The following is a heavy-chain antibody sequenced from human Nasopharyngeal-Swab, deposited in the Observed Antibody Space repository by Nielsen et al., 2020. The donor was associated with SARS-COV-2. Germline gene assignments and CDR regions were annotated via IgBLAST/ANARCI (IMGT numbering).Heavy chain of an antibody. J-gene: IGHJ4*02. D-gene: IGHD1-26*01. V-gene: IGHV3-30-3*01. CDR3: ARTDSGSYAAYFDY. CDR2: ISYDGGIK. CDR1: GFTFSAYT. Sequence: GESLKISCVGSGFTFSAYTINWVRQAPGKGPEWVAVISYDGGIKNCADSVKGRFTISRDNSKNTLYLQMDSLRPEDTAVYYCARTDSGSYAAYFDYWGQGTQVTVSS.